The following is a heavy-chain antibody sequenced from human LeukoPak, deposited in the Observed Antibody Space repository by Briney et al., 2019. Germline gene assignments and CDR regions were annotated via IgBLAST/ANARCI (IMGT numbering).Heavy chain of an antibody. CDR3: ARDQMRITGTAGFDY. D-gene: IGHD1-7*01. Sequence: GGSLRLSCAASGFTFSSYSMNWVRQAPGKGLEWVSSISSSGSYIFYADSVKGRFTISRDNAKNSLYLQLNSLRAEDTAVYYCARDQMRITGTAGFDYWGQGTLVTVSS. V-gene: IGHV3-21*01. CDR1: GFTFSSYS. CDR2: ISSSGSYI. J-gene: IGHJ4*02.